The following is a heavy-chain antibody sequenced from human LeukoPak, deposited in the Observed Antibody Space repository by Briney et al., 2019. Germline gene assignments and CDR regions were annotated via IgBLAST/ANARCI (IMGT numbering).Heavy chain of an antibody. CDR1: GYSISSGYY. CDR2: LSHSGST. D-gene: IGHD4-23*01. CDR3: ARDDYGGTGATF. J-gene: IGHJ4*02. Sequence: PSETLSLTCTVSGYSISSGYYWGWIRQPPGQGLEWIGRLSHSGSTYYNPSLKSRITRSLNTSKNQFSLRLSSVTAADTAVYYCARDDYGGTGATFWGQGTLVTVSS. V-gene: IGHV4-38-2*02.